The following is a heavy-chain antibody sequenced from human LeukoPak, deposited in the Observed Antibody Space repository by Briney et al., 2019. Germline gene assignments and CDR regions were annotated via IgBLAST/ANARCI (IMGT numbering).Heavy chain of an antibody. D-gene: IGHD3-10*01. CDR1: GFTFTSSA. Sequence: ASVKVSCKASGFTFTSSAMQWVRQARGQRLEWIGWIVVRSGITNYAQKFQERVTIARDMPTSTAYMELSSLRSEDTAVYYCAADPIGGSPPYYFDYWGQGTLVTVSS. CDR3: AADPIGGSPPYYFDY. V-gene: IGHV1-58*02. CDR2: IVVRSGIT. J-gene: IGHJ4*02.